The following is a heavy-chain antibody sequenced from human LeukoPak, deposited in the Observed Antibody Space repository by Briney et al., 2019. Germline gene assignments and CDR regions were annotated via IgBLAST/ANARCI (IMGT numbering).Heavy chain of an antibody. V-gene: IGHV4-59*01. D-gene: IGHD4-17*01. CDR1: GGSISSYY. J-gene: IGHJ6*03. CDR3: ARYKSYGDYEHYCYMDV. Sequence: PSETLSLTCTVSGGSISSYYWSWIRQPPGKGLEWIGYIYYSGSTNYNPSLKSRVTISVDTSKNQFSLKLSSVTAADTAVYYCARYKSYGDYEHYCYMDVWGKGNRVTVSS. CDR2: IYYSGST.